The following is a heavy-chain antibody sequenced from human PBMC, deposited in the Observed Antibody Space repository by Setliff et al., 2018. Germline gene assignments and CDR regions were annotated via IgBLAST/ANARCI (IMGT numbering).Heavy chain of an antibody. CDR3: ARRSPAYYSDSSGYFYDTSPYMDV. J-gene: IGHJ6*03. Sequence: SETLSLTCTVSDGSISTYYWSWIRQPPGKRLEWIGFIHHNGSTHYNPSLKSRVTISVDTSKNQFSLKLSSVTAADTAVYYCARRSPAYYSDSSGYFYDTSPYMDVWGKGTTVTVSS. D-gene: IGHD3-22*01. CDR2: IHHNGST. V-gene: IGHV4-59*12. CDR1: DGSISTYY.